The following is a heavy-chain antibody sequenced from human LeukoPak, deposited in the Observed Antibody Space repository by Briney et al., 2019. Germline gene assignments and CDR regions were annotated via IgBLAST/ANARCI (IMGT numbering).Heavy chain of an antibody. CDR1: GFTFGSYW. D-gene: IGHD3-10*01. CDR3: ARDSGSGSYSGY. Sequence: QSGGSLRLSCAASGFTFGSYWMHWVRQGPGKGLVWVSRINPDGSGTSHADSVKGRFTISRDNAKNTLYLQMNSLRAEDTAVYYCARDSGSGSYSGYWGLGTLVTVSS. CDR2: INPDGSGT. J-gene: IGHJ4*02. V-gene: IGHV3-74*01.